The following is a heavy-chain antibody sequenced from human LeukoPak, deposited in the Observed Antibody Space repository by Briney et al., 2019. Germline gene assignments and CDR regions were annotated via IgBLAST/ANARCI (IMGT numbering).Heavy chain of an antibody. J-gene: IGHJ4*02. CDR3: TRNTVTVHFDY. V-gene: IGHV3-49*03. CDR1: GFTFDDYA. Sequence: HSGGSPRLSCSASGFTFDDYAVSWFRQAPGKGLEWVGFIRSKAFGGTPEYAASVRGRFTISRDDSKSIAYLQMNSLKTEDTAVYYCTRNTVTVHFDYWSQGTLVTVSS. CDR2: IRSKAFGGTP. D-gene: IGHD4-17*01.